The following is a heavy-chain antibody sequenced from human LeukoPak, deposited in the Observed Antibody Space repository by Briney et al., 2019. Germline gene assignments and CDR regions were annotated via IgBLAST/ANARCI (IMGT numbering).Heavy chain of an antibody. D-gene: IGHD3-10*01. J-gene: IGHJ4*02. CDR2: IYWDDDE. V-gene: IGHV2-5*02. Sequence: SGPTLVNPTQTLTLTCTFSGFSLSTSGVGVGWIRQPPGKALEWLALIYWDDDERYSPSLKSRLTITKDTSKNQVVLTMTNTDPVDTATYYCAHSMVRGVPVRALDYWGQGTPVTVSS. CDR1: GFSLSTSGVG. CDR3: AHSMVRGVPVRALDY.